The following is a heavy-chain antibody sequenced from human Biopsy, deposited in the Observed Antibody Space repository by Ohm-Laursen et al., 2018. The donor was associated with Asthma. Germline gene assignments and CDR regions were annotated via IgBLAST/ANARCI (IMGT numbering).Heavy chain of an antibody. CDR1: SGSGGYMRSGNYY. J-gene: IGHJ6*02. CDR2: IYYSGTT. V-gene: IGHV4-39*01. CDR3: VRGSSSWHHGPFHYNYGLDV. D-gene: IGHD6-13*01. Sequence: SDTLSLTWSLSSGSGGYMRSGNYYWGWIRQPPGKGLEWIGSIYYSGTTYYNPSLGSRVTVSAETSKNQFSLKLTSATAADTAVYYCVRGSSSWHHGPFHYNYGLDVWGQGTTATVSS.